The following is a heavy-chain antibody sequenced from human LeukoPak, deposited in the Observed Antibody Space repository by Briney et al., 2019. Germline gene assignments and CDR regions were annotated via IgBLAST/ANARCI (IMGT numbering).Heavy chain of an antibody. V-gene: IGHV4-59*01. D-gene: IGHD6-13*01. CDR2: IYCSGST. CDR3: AGGEPSIASTGAPPFDL. J-gene: IGHJ2*01. CDR1: GGSIRSYY. Sequence: SENLSLTCTVSGGSIRSYYWEWIRQPPGKGLEWIGYIYCSGSTDYNPSLKSRVTLSVDTSKNQFSLRLSSVTAADTAVYYCAGGEPSIASTGAPPFDLWGRGTLVTVSS.